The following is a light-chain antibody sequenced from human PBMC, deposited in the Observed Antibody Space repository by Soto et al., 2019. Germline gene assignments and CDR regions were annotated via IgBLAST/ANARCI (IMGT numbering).Light chain of an antibody. J-gene: IGLJ2*01. CDR2: GNS. CDR3: QSYDTSLSGSV. CDR1: SSNIGARYD. V-gene: IGLV1-40*01. Sequence: QSVLTQPPSVSGAPGQRVTISCAGSSSNIGARYDVHWYQQLPGTAPKLLIYGNSNRPSGVPDRFFGSKSGTSASLAITGLQAEDEADYYCQSYDTSLSGSVFGGGTKVTVL.